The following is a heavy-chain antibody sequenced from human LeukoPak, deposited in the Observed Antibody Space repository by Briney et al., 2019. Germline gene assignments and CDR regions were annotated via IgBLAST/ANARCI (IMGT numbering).Heavy chain of an antibody. CDR2: IIPIFGTA. D-gene: IGHD1-26*01. CDR1: GGTFSSYA. Sequence: EASVKVSCKASGGTFSSYAISWVRQAPGQGLEWMGGIIPIFGTANYAQKFQGRVTITADESTSTAYMELSSLRSEDTAVYYCASQSVGATNFDYWGQGTLVTVSS. V-gene: IGHV1-69*13. CDR3: ASQSVGATNFDY. J-gene: IGHJ4*02.